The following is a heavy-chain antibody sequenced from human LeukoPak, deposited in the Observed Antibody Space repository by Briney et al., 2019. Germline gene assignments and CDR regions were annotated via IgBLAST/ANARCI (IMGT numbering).Heavy chain of an antibody. Sequence: PSETLSLTCTVSGGSISSYYWSWIRQPPGKGLEWIGYIYYSGSTNYNPSLKSRVTISVDTSKNQFSLKLSSVTAADTAVYYCARERSSSWYGEYFDYWGQGTLVTVSP. CDR2: IYYSGST. J-gene: IGHJ4*02. CDR1: GGSISSYY. CDR3: ARERSSSWYGEYFDY. V-gene: IGHV4-59*01. D-gene: IGHD6-13*01.